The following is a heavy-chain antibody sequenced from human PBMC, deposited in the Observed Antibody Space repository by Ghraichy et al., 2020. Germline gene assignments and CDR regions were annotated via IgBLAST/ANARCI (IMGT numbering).Heavy chain of an antibody. CDR3: ARQEYYYDSSGYYFLNWYFDL. V-gene: IGHV4-39*01. CDR1: GGSISSSSYY. D-gene: IGHD3-22*01. CDR2: IYYSGST. Sequence: SETLSLTCTVSGGSISSSSYYWGWIRQPPGKGLEWIGSIYYSGSTYYNPSLKSRVTISVDTSKNQFSLKLSSVTAADTAVYYCARQEYYYDSSGYYFLNWYFDLWGRGTLVTVSS. J-gene: IGHJ2*01.